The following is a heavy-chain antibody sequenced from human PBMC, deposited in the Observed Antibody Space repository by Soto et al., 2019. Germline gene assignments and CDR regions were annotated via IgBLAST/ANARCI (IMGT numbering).Heavy chain of an antibody. D-gene: IGHD3-3*01. Sequence: QVTLKESGPVLVKPTETLTLTCTVSGFSLSNARMGVSWIRQPPGKALEWLAHIFSNDEKSYSTSLKSRLTTSKDTSKSQVVLTMTNMDPVDTATYYCARRCYDFWSGYYYYYYGMDVWGQGTTVTVSS. V-gene: IGHV2-26*01. CDR2: IFSNDEK. CDR1: GFSLSNARMG. J-gene: IGHJ6*02. CDR3: ARRCYDFWSGYYYYYYGMDV.